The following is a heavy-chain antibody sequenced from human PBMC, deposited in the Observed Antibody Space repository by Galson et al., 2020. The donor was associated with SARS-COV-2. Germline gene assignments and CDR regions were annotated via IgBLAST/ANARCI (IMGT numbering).Heavy chain of an antibody. J-gene: IGHJ6*03. CDR2: IYYSGST. CDR1: GGSISSGDYY. V-gene: IGHV4-30-4*01. Sequence: SETLSLTCTVSGGSISSGDYYWSWIRQPPGKGLEWIGYIYYSGSTYYNPSLKCRVTISVDTSKNQFSLKLSSVTAADTAVYYCARGGRFLEWLLSVNYYYYKDVGGKGTTVSVAS. CDR3: ARGGRFLEWLLSVNYYYYKDV. D-gene: IGHD3-3*01.